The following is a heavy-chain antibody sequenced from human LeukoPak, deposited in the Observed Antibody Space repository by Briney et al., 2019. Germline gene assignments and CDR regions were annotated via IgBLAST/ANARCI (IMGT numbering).Heavy chain of an antibody. CDR3: ARVQGDCSGGSCYPYNWFYP. V-gene: IGHV1-2*02. CDR2: INPNSGGT. Sequence: ASVKVSCKASGYTFTGYYRHWVRQAPGQGLEWMGWINPNSGGTNNAQKFQGRVTMTRETYIRTAYMERSRLLSHDTAVYYCARVQGDCSGGSCYPYNWFYPWGQGTLVTVSS. D-gene: IGHD2-15*01. J-gene: IGHJ5*02. CDR1: GYTFTGYY.